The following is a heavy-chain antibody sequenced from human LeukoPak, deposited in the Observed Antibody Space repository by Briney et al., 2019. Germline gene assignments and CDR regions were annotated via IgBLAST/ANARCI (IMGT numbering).Heavy chain of an antibody. V-gene: IGHV4-34*01. CDR1: GGSFSGYY. D-gene: IGHD6-13*01. J-gene: IGHJ4*02. CDR2: INHSGST. Sequence: SETLSLTCAVYGGSFSGYYWSWIRQPPGKGLEWIGEINHSGSTNYNPSLKSRVTISVDTSKNQFSLKLNSVTAADTAVYYCAKEGAAPGPDFDYWGQGTLVIVSS. CDR3: AKEGAAPGPDFDY.